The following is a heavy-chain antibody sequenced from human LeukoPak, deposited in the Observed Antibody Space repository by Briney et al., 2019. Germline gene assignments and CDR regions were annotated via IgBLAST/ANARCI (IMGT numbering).Heavy chain of an antibody. CDR2: IYYSGST. Sequence: PSETLSLTCTVSGGSISSYYWSWIRQPPGKGLEWIGYIYYSGSTNYNPSLKSRVTISVDTSKNQFSLKLSSATAADTAVYYCARVAGLQTENWFDPWGQGTLVTVSS. CDR1: GGSISSYY. D-gene: IGHD4-11*01. V-gene: IGHV4-59*08. CDR3: ARVAGLQTENWFDP. J-gene: IGHJ5*02.